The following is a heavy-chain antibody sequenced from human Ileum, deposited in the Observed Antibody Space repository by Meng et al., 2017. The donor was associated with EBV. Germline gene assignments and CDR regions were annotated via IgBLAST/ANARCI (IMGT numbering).Heavy chain of an antibody. CDR3: ARESYSDSSGYYSLDY. V-gene: IGHV4-4*02. D-gene: IGHD3-22*01. CDR2: IHHTEST. Sequence: QAPRREWGPGLVKPSGTLSLTLAVSGGSISSSNWWSWVRQAPGKGLEWIGEIHHTESTNYNPSLKSRVTISVDKSKNQFSLKLSSVTAADTAVYYCARESYSDSSGYYSLDYWGQGSLVTVSS. CDR1: GGSISSSNW. J-gene: IGHJ4*02.